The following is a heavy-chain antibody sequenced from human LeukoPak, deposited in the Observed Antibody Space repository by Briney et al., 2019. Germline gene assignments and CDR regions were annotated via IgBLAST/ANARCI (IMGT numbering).Heavy chain of an antibody. J-gene: IGHJ4*02. D-gene: IGHD4-17*01. V-gene: IGHV1-2*02. Sequence: ASVKVSCKASGYTFTGYYMHWVRQAPGQGLEWMGWINPNSGGTNYAQKFQGRVTMTRDTSISTAYMELSRLRSDDTAVYYCARALPDSDYGGYYRVLDYWGQGTLVTVSS. CDR1: GYTFTGYY. CDR3: ARALPDSDYGGYYRVLDY. CDR2: INPNSGGT.